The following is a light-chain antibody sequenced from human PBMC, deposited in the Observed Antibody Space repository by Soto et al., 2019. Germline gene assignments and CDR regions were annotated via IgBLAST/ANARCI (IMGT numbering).Light chain of an antibody. V-gene: IGKV3-11*01. CDR3: QQRSNCLT. CDR1: QSVGLY. Sequence: EVVLTQSPATLSLSPGERATLSCRASQSVGLYLARYQQKPGQAPRLLIFEASNRATGHPARFSGSGSATDSTFTIRSLQAEDFAVYYCQQRSNCLTFGGGTKVEIK. CDR2: EAS. J-gene: IGKJ4*01.